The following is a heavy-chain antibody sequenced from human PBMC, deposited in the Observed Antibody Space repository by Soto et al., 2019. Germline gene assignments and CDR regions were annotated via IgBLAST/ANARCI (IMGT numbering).Heavy chain of an antibody. CDR1: GYTFTSYG. CDR3: ASNPYVRDLRDWYCDL. Sequence: QVQLVQSGAEVKKPGASVKVSCKASGYTFTSYGISWVRQAPGQGLEWMGWISAYNGNTNYAQKLQGRVTMTTDTSTSTAYMELRSLRSDDTAVYDCASNPYVRDLRDWYCDLWGRGTLVTVAS. J-gene: IGHJ2*01. CDR2: ISAYNGNT. V-gene: IGHV1-18*01. D-gene: IGHD3-16*01.